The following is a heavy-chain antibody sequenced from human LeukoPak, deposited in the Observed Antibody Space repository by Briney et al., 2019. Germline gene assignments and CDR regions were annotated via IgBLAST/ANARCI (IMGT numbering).Heavy chain of an antibody. CDR3: ARVRYRLAETYIDY. J-gene: IGHJ4*02. D-gene: IGHD3-16*01. CDR2: INPNSGDT. V-gene: IGHV1-2*02. Sequence: PAASVKVSCKASGYTFTGYYMHWVRQAPGQGLEWMGWINPNSGDTNYAQKFQGRVTMTRDTSISTAYMELSRLRSDDTAVYYCARVRYRLAETYIDYWGQGTLVTVSS. CDR1: GYTFTGYY.